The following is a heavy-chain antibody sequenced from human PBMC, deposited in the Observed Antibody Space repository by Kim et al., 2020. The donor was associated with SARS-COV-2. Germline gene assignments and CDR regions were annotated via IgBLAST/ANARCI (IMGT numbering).Heavy chain of an antibody. CDR2: MNPNSGNT. Sequence: ASVKVSCKASGYTFTSYDINWVRQATGQGLEWMGWMNPNSGNTGYAQKFQGRVTMTRNTSISTAYMELSSLRSEDTAVYYCARRRGSDGRREDTIVGVVPRGGRDYDDCMDVWGQGTTVTVSS. V-gene: IGHV1-8*01. J-gene: IGHJ6*02. CDR3: ARRRGSDGRREDTIVGVVPRGGRDYDDCMDV. D-gene: IGHD3-3*01. CDR1: GYTFTSYD.